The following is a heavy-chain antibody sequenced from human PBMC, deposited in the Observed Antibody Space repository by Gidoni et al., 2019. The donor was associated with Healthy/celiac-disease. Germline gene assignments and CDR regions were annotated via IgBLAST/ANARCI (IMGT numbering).Heavy chain of an antibody. J-gene: IGHJ4*02. CDR2: IIPIFGTA. CDR1: GGTFSSYA. Sequence: QVQLVQSGAEVKKPGASVKVSCKASGGTFSSYAISWVRQAPGQGLEWMGGIIPIFGTANYAQKFQGRVTITAYESTSTAYMELSSLRSEDTAVYYCARARLGGGDSFVLTFDYWGQGTLVTVSS. CDR3: ARARLGGGDSFVLTFDY. D-gene: IGHD2-21*02. V-gene: IGHV1-69*01.